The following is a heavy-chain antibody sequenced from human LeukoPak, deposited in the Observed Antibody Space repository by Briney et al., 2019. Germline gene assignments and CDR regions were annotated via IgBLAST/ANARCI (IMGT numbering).Heavy chain of an antibody. CDR3: ARDKGYCTNGACYIDAFDI. V-gene: IGHV3-66*02. CDR1: GFTVSSNY. J-gene: IGHJ3*02. CDR2: IYSGGST. Sequence: PGGSLRLSCAASGFTVSSNYMSWVRQAPGKGLEWVSVIYSGGSTYYADSVKGRFTISRDNSKNTLYLQMNSLRAEDTAVYYCARDKGYCTNGACYIDAFDIWGQGTMVTVSS. D-gene: IGHD2-8*01.